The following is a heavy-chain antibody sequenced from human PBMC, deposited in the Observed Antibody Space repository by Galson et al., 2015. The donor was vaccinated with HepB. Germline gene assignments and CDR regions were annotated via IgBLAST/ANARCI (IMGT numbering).Heavy chain of an antibody. J-gene: IGHJ4*02. CDR1: GYTFTSYY. CDR2: INPNGGST. D-gene: IGHD3-10*01. V-gene: IGHV1-46*03. CDR3: ARVSDNFGSVNFEY. Sequence: SVKVSCKAFGYTFTSYYMHWVRQAPGQGLEWMGIINPNGGSTSYAQKFQDRVTMTRDTSTSTFYMELSSLRSEGTAVYYCARVSDNFGSVNFEYWGQGTLVTVSS.